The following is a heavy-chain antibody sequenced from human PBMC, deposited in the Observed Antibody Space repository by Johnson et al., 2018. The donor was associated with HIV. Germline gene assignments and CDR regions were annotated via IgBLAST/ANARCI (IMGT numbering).Heavy chain of an antibody. CDR2: IWYDGSNK. CDR1: GFTFSSYG. D-gene: IGHD2/OR15-2a*01. V-gene: IGHV3-33*06. Sequence: QVQLVESGGGVVQPGRSLRLSCAASGFTFSSYGMHWVRQAPGKGLEWVAVIWYDGSNKNYADSVKGRFTISRDNSKNTLYLQMNSLRAEDTAVYYCAKDTTFSSSHAFDIWGQGTMVTVSS. J-gene: IGHJ3*02. CDR3: AKDTTFSSSHAFDI.